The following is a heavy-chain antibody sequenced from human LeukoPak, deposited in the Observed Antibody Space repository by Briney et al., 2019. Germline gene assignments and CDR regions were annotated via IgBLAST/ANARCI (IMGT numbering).Heavy chain of an antibody. Sequence: ASVKVSCKASGYTFTSYDINWVRQATGQGLEWMGWMNPNSGNTGYAQKFQGRVAMTRSTSISTAYMELSSLRFEDTAVYYCTRSVRNGHIDYWGQGTLVTVSS. J-gene: IGHJ4*02. CDR3: TRSVRNGHIDY. V-gene: IGHV1-8*01. D-gene: IGHD2-21*01. CDR1: GYTFTSYD. CDR2: MNPNSGNT.